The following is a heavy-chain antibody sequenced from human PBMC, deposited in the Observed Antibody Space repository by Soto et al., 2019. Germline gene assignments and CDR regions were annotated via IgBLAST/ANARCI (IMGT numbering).Heavy chain of an antibody. CDR1: GGSFSGYY. V-gene: IGHV4-34*01. CDR3: ARGAGQISARPVNHYYYYVMDV. Sequence: SETLSLTCAVYGGSFSGYYWSWIRQPPGKGLEWIGEINHSGSTNYNPSLKSRVTISVDTSKNQFSLKLSSVTAADTAVYYCARGAGQISARPVNHYYYYVMDVWGKGPRSPSPQ. J-gene: IGHJ6*01. D-gene: IGHD6-6*01. CDR2: INHSGST.